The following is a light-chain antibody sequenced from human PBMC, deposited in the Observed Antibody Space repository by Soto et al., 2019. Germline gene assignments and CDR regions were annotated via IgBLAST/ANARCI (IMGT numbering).Light chain of an antibody. CDR2: AAS. V-gene: IGKV3-20*01. J-gene: IGKJ5*01. Sequence: DIVLTQSPGTLSLSPGERATLSCRASQTVDSNFLAWYQQKPGQAPRLLIYAASTRATGIPDRFSGSGSGTDFTLTIGRLDPEDFAVYYCQQYGSSPPITFGQGTRLEIK. CDR3: QQYGSSPPIT. CDR1: QTVDSNF.